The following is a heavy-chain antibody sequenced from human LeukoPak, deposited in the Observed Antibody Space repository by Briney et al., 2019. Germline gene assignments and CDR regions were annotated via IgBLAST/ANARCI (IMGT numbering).Heavy chain of an antibody. Sequence: GGSLRLSCAVSGITLSNYGMSWVRQAPGKGLEWVAGISDGGGRTSYADSVKGRFTISRDNPKNTLYLQMNSLRAEDTAVYFCAKRGVVIRVILVGFHKEAYYFDSWGQGALVTVSS. CDR2: ISDGGGRT. CDR3: AKRGVVIRVILVGFHKEAYYFDS. D-gene: IGHD3-22*01. J-gene: IGHJ4*02. V-gene: IGHV3-23*01. CDR1: GITLSNYG.